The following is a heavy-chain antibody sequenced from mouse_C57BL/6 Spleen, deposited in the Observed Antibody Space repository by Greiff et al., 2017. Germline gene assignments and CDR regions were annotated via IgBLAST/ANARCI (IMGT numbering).Heavy chain of an antibody. CDR2: ISSGGSYT. CDR1: GFTFSSYG. D-gene: IGHD4-1*01. CDR3: AKKTGDWYFDV. Sequence: DVHLVESGGDLVKPGGSLKLSCAASGFTFSSYGMSWVRQTPDKRLEWVATISSGGSYTYYPDSVKGRFTISRDNAKNTLYLQMSSLKSEDTAMYYCAKKTGDWYFDVWGTGTTVTVSS. J-gene: IGHJ1*03. V-gene: IGHV5-6*01.